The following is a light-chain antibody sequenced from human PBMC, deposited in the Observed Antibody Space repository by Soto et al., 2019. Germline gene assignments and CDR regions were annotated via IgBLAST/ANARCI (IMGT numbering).Light chain of an antibody. Sequence: QSVLTQPASVSGSPGQSITISCTGTSSDVGGYNYVSWYQHHPGKAPKLIISDVSNRPSGVPNPFSGSKSGNTASLTISGLQAEDEDDYYCSSYAGSNTHVFGTGTKVTVL. V-gene: IGLV2-14*03. CDR3: SSYAGSNTHV. CDR2: DVS. CDR1: SSDVGGYNY. J-gene: IGLJ1*01.